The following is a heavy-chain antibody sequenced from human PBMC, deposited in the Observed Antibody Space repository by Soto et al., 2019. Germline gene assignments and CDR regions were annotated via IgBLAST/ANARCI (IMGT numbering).Heavy chain of an antibody. CDR3: ARDKRDLRFLEWSYYFDY. J-gene: IGHJ4*02. D-gene: IGHD3-3*01. CDR1: GFTFSSYT. CDR2: ISYDGNNK. Sequence: QVQLVESGGGVVQPGRSLRLSCAASGFTFSSYTMHWVRQAPGKGLEWVAVISYDGNNKYYADSVKGRFTISRDNSKNTLYLQMNSLRAEDTAVYYCARDKRDLRFLEWSYYFDYWGQGTLVTVSS. V-gene: IGHV3-30-3*01.